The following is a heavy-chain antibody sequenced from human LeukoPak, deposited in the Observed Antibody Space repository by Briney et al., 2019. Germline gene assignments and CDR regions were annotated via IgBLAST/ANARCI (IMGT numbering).Heavy chain of an antibody. CDR2: ISSASGSI. CDR3: ARSLEYCSSTSCYTWAFDI. CDR1: GFTFSSYS. Sequence: GGSLRLSCAASGFTFSSYSMNWVRQAPGKGLEWVSYISSASGSIYYADSVKGRFTISRDNAKNSLYLQMNSLRAEDTAVYYCARSLEYCSSTSCYTWAFDIWGQGTMVTVSS. V-gene: IGHV3-48*01. D-gene: IGHD2-2*02. J-gene: IGHJ3*02.